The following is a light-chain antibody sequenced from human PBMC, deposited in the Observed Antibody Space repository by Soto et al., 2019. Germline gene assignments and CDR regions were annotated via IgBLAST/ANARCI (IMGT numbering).Light chain of an antibody. CDR2: EVI. Sequence: QSALTQPASVSGSPGQSITISCTGTSSDIGAYKYVSWYQQHPGRAPKLMIYEVIHRPSGVSSRLSGSKSGKTASLSISGLQADDEADYYGSSYTSSRTLVFGGGTKLTVL. CDR3: SSYTSSRTLV. V-gene: IGLV2-14*01. CDR1: SSDIGAYKY. J-gene: IGLJ2*01.